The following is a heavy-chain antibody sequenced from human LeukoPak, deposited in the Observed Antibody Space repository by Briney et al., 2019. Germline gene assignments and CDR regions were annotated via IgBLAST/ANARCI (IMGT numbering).Heavy chain of an antibody. CDR1: GGSFSGYY. J-gene: IGHJ5*02. Sequence: PETLSLTCAVYGGSFSGYYWSWIRQPPGKGLEWIGEINHSGSTNYNPSLKSRVTISVDTSKNQFSLKLSSVTAADTAVYYCARRTLGVVRVSWFDPWGQGTLVTVSS. CDR3: ARRTLGVVRVSWFDP. V-gene: IGHV4-34*01. CDR2: INHSGST. D-gene: IGHD3-3*01.